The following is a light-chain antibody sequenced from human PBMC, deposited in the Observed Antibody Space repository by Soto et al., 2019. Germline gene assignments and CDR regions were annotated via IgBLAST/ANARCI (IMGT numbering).Light chain of an antibody. CDR2: GAS. V-gene: IGKV1-6*01. J-gene: IGKJ4*01. CDR1: QGIGNS. CDR3: LQTYNYPLT. Sequence: IQMTQPPSSLSASVGDRVTITCRASQGIGNSLAWYQQKPGKAPNLLIYGASSVHRGVPSRFSGSGSGSDFTLTISSLQSEDFATYYCLQTYNYPLTFGGGTRVEI.